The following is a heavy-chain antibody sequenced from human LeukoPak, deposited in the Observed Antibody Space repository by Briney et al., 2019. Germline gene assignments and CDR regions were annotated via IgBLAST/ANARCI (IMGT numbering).Heavy chain of an antibody. J-gene: IGHJ4*02. Sequence: SETLSLTCTVSGVSITTSSLYYWGWVRQPPGEGLEWIGSVYYGVKSYYNPSLKSRAAIAVDASKRQFSLILSSVTAADTAVYYCAPSGYNAPWKYYWGQGIPVIVSS. D-gene: IGHD3-22*01. CDR3: APSGYNAPWKYY. V-gene: IGHV4-39*01. CDR2: VYYGVKS. CDR1: GVSITTSSLYY.